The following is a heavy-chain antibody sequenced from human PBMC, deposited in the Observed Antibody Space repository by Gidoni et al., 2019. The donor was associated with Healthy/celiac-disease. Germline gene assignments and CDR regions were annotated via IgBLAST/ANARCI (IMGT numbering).Heavy chain of an antibody. Sequence: EVQLVESGGGLVQPGGSLRLSCAAYGFTFSSYSMNWVRQAPGKGLEWVSYISSSSSTIYYADSVKGRFTISRDNAKNSLYLQMNSLRDEDTAVYYCARDLEVGATVAFDYWGQGTLVTVSS. D-gene: IGHD1-26*01. CDR1: GFTFSSYS. J-gene: IGHJ4*02. CDR2: ISSSSSTI. V-gene: IGHV3-48*02. CDR3: ARDLEVGATVAFDY.